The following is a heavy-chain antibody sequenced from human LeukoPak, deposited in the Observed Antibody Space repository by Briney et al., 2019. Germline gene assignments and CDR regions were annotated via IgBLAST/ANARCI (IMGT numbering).Heavy chain of an antibody. Sequence: GGSLRLSCAASGFTVSSYYMSWVRQAPGKGLEWVSVVHSIGTTSYADSVKGRFTISRDNSKNTLYLQMNSLRAEDTAVYYCASDYDSSGYYTRDYWGQGTLVTVSS. J-gene: IGHJ4*02. CDR1: GFTVSSYY. V-gene: IGHV3-66*03. D-gene: IGHD3-22*01. CDR3: ASDYDSSGYYTRDY. CDR2: VHSIGTT.